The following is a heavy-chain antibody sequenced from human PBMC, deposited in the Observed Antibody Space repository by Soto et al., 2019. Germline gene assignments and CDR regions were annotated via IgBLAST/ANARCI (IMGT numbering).Heavy chain of an antibody. CDR2: ISYDGSNK. CDR3: AKGYDDYGVFYYYYGMDV. J-gene: IGHJ6*02. V-gene: IGHV3-30*18. Sequence: GGSLRLSCAASGFTFSSYAMHWVRQAPGKGLEWVAVISYDGSNKYYADSVKGRFTISRDNSKNTLYLQMSSLRAEDTAVYYCAKGYDDYGVFYYYYGMDVWGQGTTVTVSS. CDR1: GFTFSSYA. D-gene: IGHD4-17*01.